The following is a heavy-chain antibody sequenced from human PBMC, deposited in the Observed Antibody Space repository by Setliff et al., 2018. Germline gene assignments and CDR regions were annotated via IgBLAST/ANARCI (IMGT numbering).Heavy chain of an antibody. D-gene: IGHD3-10*01. J-gene: IGHJ4*02. V-gene: IGHV4-38-2*01. CDR1: GFSITNGYY. CDR3: ARHLLVQGTYHFDY. Sequence: PSETLSLTCAVSGFSITNGYYWGWIRQSPGRGLEWIANIFQSGITFYNPSLKSRVTMSLDTSTNQFSLKLTSMTAADTAVYFCARHLLVQGTYHFDYWGQGSPVPSPQ. CDR2: IFQSGIT.